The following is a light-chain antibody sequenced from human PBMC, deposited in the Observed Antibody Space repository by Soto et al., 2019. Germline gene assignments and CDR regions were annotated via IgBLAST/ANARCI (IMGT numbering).Light chain of an antibody. CDR1: QTINHY. V-gene: IGKV1-39*01. J-gene: IGKJ2*01. CDR2: GAS. CDR3: QQVYDFPHT. Sequence: DIQMTQSPSSLSASVGDRVTITCRTSQTINHYLNWYRQKPGKVPEFLIYGASSLQRGVSSRFTGSASRTYFTLTISSLQPEDFATYYCQQVYDFPHTFGQGTKVEV.